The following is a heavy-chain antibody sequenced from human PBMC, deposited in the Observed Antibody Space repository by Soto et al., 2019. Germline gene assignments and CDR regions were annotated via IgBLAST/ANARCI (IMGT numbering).Heavy chain of an antibody. D-gene: IGHD1-26*01. J-gene: IGHJ4*02. CDR2: IYWDDDK. Sequence: QITLKESGPTLVKPTQTLTLTCTFSGFSLSTSGVGVGWIRQPPGKALEWLALIYWDDDKRYSPSLKSRRTITKDTSKNQVVLTMTNTDPVDTATYYWAHGVWGGIDYWGQGTLFTVSS. CDR1: GFSLSTSGVG. CDR3: AHGVWGGIDY. V-gene: IGHV2-5*02.